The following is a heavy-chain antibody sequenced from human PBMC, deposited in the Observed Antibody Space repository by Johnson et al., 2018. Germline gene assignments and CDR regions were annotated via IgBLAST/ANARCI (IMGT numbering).Heavy chain of an antibody. Sequence: QLVQSGGGLVQPGGSLRLSCVASGFSFSRSVMSWVRQAPGKGLEWVSTLDGGSGSPYYAASLKGRFSISRDISKNTLYLQLSSLRGEDSALYYCAYRMAALGQKYFQDWGQGALVTVSS. J-gene: IGHJ1*01. CDR2: LDGGSGSP. V-gene: IGHV3-23*04. CDR1: GFSFSRSV. CDR3: AYRMAALGQKYFQD. D-gene: IGHD5-12*01.